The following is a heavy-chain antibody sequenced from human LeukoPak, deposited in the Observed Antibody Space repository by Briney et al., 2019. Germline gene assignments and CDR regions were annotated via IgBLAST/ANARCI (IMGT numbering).Heavy chain of an antibody. J-gene: IGHJ6*03. V-gene: IGHV4-59*12. CDR2: IYYSGST. CDR3: ARGLGYCSSTSCPPYYYYYYMDV. D-gene: IGHD2-2*01. CDR1: GGSISSYY. Sequence: SETLSLTCTVSGGSISSYYWSWIRQPPGKGLEWIGYIYYSGSTNYNPSLKSRVTISVDTSKNQFSLKLSSVTAADTAVYYCARGLGYCSSTSCPPYYYYYYMDVWGKGTTVTVSS.